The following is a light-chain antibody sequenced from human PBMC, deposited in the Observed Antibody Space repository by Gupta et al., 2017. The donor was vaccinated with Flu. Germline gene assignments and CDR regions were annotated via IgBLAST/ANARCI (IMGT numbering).Light chain of an antibody. CDR1: QSISSY. CDR2: AAS. V-gene: IGKV1-39*01. Sequence: DIQMTQSPSSLSASVGDRVTITCRASQSISSYLNWYQQKPGKAPKLLIYAASSLQSGVPSRFSGSGSGTDFTLTISRLQPEDFATYYCQQSDSTPNTFGRGTKLEIK. J-gene: IGKJ4*01. CDR3: QQSDSTPNT.